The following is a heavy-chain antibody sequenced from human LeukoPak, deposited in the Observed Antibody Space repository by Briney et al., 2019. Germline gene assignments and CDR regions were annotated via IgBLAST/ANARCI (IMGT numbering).Heavy chain of an antibody. V-gene: IGHV3-7*01. D-gene: IGHD2-21*01. CDR1: GFTFSSYW. J-gene: IGHJ3*02. CDR3: ATYGGNWAFDI. Sequence: GGSLRLSCAASGFTFSSYWMSWVRQAPGKGLEWVANIKQDGSEKYYVDSVKGRFTISRDNAKNSLYLQMNSLRAEDTAVYYCATYGGNWAFDIWGQGTMVTVSS. CDR2: IKQDGSEK.